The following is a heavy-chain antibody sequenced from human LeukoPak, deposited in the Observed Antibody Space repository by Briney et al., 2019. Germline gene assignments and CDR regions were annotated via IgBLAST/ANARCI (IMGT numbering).Heavy chain of an antibody. J-gene: IGHJ4*02. D-gene: IGHD3-10*01. CDR3: AREMGFGYLLFDY. CDR2: INPNSGAT. Sequence: ASVKVSCKASGYTFTGYYMHWVRQAPGQGLEWMGWINPNSGATNYGQKFQGRITMTRDTSISTAYMELTRLTSDDTAVYYCAREMGFGYLLFDYWGQGTLVTVSS. CDR1: GYTFTGYY. V-gene: IGHV1-2*02.